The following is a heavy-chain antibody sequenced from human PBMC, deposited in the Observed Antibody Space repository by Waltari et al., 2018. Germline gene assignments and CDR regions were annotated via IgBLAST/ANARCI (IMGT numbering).Heavy chain of an antibody. J-gene: IGHJ4*02. CDR3: ARLDFWTGSYY. V-gene: IGHV3-53*01. CDR2: IERGGST. CDR1: GFTVSNNY. D-gene: IGHD3-3*01. Sequence: EVQLVESGGGLIQPGGSLRLSCAVSGFTVSNNYMSWVREAPGKGREWVSVIERGGSTYYADSVKGRFTSSRDSSENTVYLQMSSLRAEDTALYYCARLDFWTGSYYWGQGTLVTVSS.